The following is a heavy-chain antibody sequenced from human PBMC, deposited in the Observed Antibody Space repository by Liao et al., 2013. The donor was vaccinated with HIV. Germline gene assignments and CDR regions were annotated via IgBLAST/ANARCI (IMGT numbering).Heavy chain of an antibody. D-gene: IGHD1-26*01. Sequence: QVQLPQWGAGLLKPSETLSRTCAVYGGTFRDYYWAWIRQSPGKGLEWIGEINQSGKTNYSPSLESRLTLSIDTSNHQVSLKVTSVSAADTAVYYCARGRRPWEMFHDIYYMDVWGSGTTVIVSS. CDR1: GGTFRDYY. CDR3: ARGRRPWEMFHDIYYMDV. V-gene: IGHV4-34*01. CDR2: INQSGKT. J-gene: IGHJ6*03.